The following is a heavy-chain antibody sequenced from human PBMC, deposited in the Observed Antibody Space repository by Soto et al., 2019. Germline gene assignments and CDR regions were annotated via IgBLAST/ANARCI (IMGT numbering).Heavy chain of an antibody. J-gene: IGHJ4*02. Sequence: QVPLVESGGGVVQPGRSLRLSCAASGFIFSTYTMHWVRQAPGKGLEWLTVMSYDGSQKYYADSVKGRLTISRDNSKNTLYLQMPSLTAEDTAVYHCAIAKSSSWHNFDYWGQGTLVTVSS. V-gene: IGHV3-30-3*01. CDR1: GFIFSTYT. CDR2: MSYDGSQK. D-gene: IGHD6-13*01. CDR3: AIAKSSSWHNFDY.